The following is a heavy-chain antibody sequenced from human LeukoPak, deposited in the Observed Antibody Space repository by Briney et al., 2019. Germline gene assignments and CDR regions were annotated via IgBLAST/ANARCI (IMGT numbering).Heavy chain of an antibody. J-gene: IGHJ4*02. Sequence: GASVKVSCKTSGYTFSTYDINWLRQAAGQGLEWMGWMNPNSANTGFAQKFQGRAAITRDTSTATAYLELSGLTSEDTAAYYCARAIRYQLLSDYWGQGTLVTVSS. D-gene: IGHD2-2*01. CDR2: MNPNSANT. CDR3: ARAIRYQLLSDY. CDR1: GYTFSTYD. V-gene: IGHV1-8*02.